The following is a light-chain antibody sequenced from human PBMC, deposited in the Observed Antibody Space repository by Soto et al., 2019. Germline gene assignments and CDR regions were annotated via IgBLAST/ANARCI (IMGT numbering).Light chain of an antibody. Sequence: QSALTQPASVSGSHGQSITISCTGTSSDVGGYNYVSWYQQHPGKAPKLMIYDVSNRPSGVSNRFSGSKSGNTASLTISGLQAEDEADYYCSSYTSRVVFGGGTNLTVL. CDR2: DVS. CDR1: SSDVGGYNY. CDR3: SSYTSRVV. V-gene: IGLV2-14*01. J-gene: IGLJ2*01.